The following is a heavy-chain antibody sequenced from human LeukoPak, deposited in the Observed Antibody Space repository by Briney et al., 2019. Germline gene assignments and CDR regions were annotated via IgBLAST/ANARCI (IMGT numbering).Heavy chain of an antibody. CDR3: ARGGIAAAGTGFDP. J-gene: IGHJ5*02. CDR2: IIPIFGTA. CDR1: GGTFSSYA. Sequence: ASVKVSCKASGGTFSSYAISWVRQAPGQGLEWMGGIIPIFGTANYAQKFQGRVTITADKSTSTAYMELSSLRSEDTAVYYCARGGIAAAGTGFDPWGQGTLVTVSS. V-gene: IGHV1-69*06. D-gene: IGHD6-13*01.